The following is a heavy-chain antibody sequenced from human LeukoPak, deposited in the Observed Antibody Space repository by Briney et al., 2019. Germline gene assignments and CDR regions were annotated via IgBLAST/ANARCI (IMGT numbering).Heavy chain of an antibody. CDR1: GFTFSDYY. V-gene: IGHV3-11*01. J-gene: IGHJ4*02. CDR2: ISSSGSTT. D-gene: IGHD6-6*01. CDR3: ATETLPARPYMFDY. Sequence: GGSLRLSCAASGFTFSDYYMSWIRQAPGKGLEWVSYISSSGSTTNYADSVKGRFTISRDNAKNSLYLQMNSLRSDDTAVYYCATETLPARPYMFDYWGQGTLVTVSS.